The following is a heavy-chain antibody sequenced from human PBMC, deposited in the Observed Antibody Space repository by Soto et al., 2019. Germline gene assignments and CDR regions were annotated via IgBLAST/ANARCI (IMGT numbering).Heavy chain of an antibody. J-gene: IGHJ4*02. CDR3: VEGWNDF. V-gene: IGHV3-15*01. Sequence: HLVESGGDLVKPGGSLRLSCAASGFMFSSAWMSWVRQAPGKGLEWVGRIKSKRDGGTTDYAPTVKGRFVISRDDSKNTLYLQRNSLNTDDTAVYYCVEGWNDFWGQGTLVAVSS. D-gene: IGHD1-1*01. CDR1: GFMFSSAW. CDR2: IKSKRDGGTT.